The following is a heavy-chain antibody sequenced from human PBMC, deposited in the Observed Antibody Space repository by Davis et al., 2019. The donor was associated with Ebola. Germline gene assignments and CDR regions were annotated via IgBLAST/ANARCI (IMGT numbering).Heavy chain of an antibody. J-gene: IGHJ6*02. D-gene: IGHD2-8*01. CDR1: GFTFNSHA. CDR3: ARDLYLGSWNYYGMDV. CDR2: ISSSSSYI. V-gene: IGHV3-21*01. Sequence: GGSLRLSCAAAGFTFNSHAMHWVRQAPGKGLEWVSSISSSSSYIHYADSVKGRFTISRDNAKNSMYLQMNSLRAEDTAVYYCARDLYLGSWNYYGMDVWGQGTTVTVSS.